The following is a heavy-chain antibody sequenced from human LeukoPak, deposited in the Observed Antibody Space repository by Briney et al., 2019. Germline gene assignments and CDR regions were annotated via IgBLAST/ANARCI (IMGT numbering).Heavy chain of an antibody. V-gene: IGHV4-59*12. J-gene: IGHJ5*02. CDR1: GGSISSYY. CDR2: ISDIGSI. CDR3: ARGLRLRYFDWSLLRDWFDP. Sequence: PSETLSLTCTVSGGSISSYYWSWIRQPPGKGLEWIAYISDIGSINYNPSLKSRVTISLDTSKNQFSLKLSSVTAADTAVYYCARGLRLRYFDWSLLRDWFDPWGQGTLVTVSS. D-gene: IGHD3-9*01.